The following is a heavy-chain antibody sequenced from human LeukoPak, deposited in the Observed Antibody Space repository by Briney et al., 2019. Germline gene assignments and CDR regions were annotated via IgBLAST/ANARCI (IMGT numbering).Heavy chain of an antibody. J-gene: IGHJ4*02. CDR2: ISSSSYI. Sequence: GGSLRLSCAASRFTFSTYTMNWVRQAPGKGLEWVSSISSSSYIYYADLVKGRFTISRDNAKNSLYLQMNTLRAEDTAVYYCARDRTTVTTFDYWGQGTLVTVSS. V-gene: IGHV3-21*01. CDR3: ARDRTTVTTFDY. D-gene: IGHD4-17*01. CDR1: RFTFSTYT.